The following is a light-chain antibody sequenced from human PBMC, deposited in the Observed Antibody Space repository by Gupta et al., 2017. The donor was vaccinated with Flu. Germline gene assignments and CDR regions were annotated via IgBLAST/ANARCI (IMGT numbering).Light chain of an antibody. CDR1: QSVSSS. CDR2: GAS. CDR3: QQYNSWPPWT. J-gene: IGKJ1*01. Sequence: ERATLFCMSSQSVSSSLAWYQQKPGQAPRLLIHGASTRATGIPARFSGSGSETEFTLTISSLQSEDFAVYYCQQYNSWPPWTCGQGTKVEIK. V-gene: IGKV3-15*01.